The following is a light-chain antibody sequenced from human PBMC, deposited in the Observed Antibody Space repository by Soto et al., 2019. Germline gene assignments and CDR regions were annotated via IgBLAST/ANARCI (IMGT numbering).Light chain of an antibody. CDR2: EVS. Sequence: QSVLTQPASVSGSPGQSITIPCTGTSSDIGGYNDVSWYQQHPGKAPKLMIYEVSHRPSGISNRFSGSKSGNTAFLTISGLQAEDEADYYCSSYTSSVAHVFGTGTKVTVL. J-gene: IGLJ1*01. V-gene: IGLV2-14*01. CDR3: SSYTSSVAHV. CDR1: SSDIGGYND.